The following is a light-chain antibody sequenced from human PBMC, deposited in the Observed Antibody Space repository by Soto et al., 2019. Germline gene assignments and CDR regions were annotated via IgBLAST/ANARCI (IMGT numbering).Light chain of an antibody. CDR1: QSVLYSSTNRNY. V-gene: IGKV4-1*01. Sequence: DIVMTQSPDSLAVSLGERATINCKSSQSVLYSSTNRNYLAWYQQKPGQPPKLLIYWASTRESGVPDRFSGSGSGTDFILSISSLQAEDVAVYYCQQYYTTPFTFGPGTTVDIK. J-gene: IGKJ3*01. CDR2: WAS. CDR3: QQYYTTPFT.